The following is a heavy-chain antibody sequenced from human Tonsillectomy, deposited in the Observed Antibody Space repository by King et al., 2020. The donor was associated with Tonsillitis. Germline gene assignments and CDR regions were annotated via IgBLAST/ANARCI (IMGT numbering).Heavy chain of an antibody. CDR1: GFIFTNYA. J-gene: IGHJ6*03. V-gene: IGHV3-23*04. CDR3: AGNWNEYSSSWFYYYYYVDV. CDR2: IIGCGGST. Sequence: VQLVESGGGLVQPGGSLRLSCAASGFIFTNYAMRWVRQAPGKGLEWVSGIIGCGGSTYYACSGKGRFTISRDNSKETLYLQMHSLRAEDTAVYFCAGNWNEYSSSWFYYYYYVDVWGKGTTVTVSS. D-gene: IGHD6-6*01.